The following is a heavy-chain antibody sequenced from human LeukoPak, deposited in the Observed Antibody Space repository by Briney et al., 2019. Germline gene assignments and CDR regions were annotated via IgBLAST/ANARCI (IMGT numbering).Heavy chain of an antibody. D-gene: IGHD3-10*01. CDR1: GFTFSSYA. CDR2: ISGSGGST. J-gene: IGHJ3*02. Sequence: PGGSLRLSCAASGFTFSSYAMSWVRQAPGKGLEWVSAISGSGGSTYYADSVEGRFTISRDNSKNTLYLQMNSLRAEDTAVYYCAKDLIWFGELWSAFDIWGQGTMVTVSS. V-gene: IGHV3-23*01. CDR3: AKDLIWFGELWSAFDI.